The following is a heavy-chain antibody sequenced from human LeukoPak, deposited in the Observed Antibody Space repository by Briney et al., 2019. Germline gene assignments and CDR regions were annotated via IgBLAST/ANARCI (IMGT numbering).Heavy chain of an antibody. V-gene: IGHV1-8*01. CDR3: ARALRARPGFDP. D-gene: IGHD3-16*01. CDR2: MNPNSGNT. Sequence: ASVKVSCKASGYTFTSYDINWVRQATGQGLEWMGWMNPNSGNTGYAQKFQGRVTMTRNTSISTAYMELSSLRSEDTAVYYCARALRARPGFDPWGQGTLDTVSS. J-gene: IGHJ5*02. CDR1: GYTFTSYD.